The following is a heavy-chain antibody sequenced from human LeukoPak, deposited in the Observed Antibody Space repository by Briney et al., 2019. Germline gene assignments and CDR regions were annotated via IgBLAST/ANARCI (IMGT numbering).Heavy chain of an antibody. V-gene: IGHV3-23*01. CDR3: AKAPSGSNGFDY. J-gene: IGHJ4*02. Sequence: PGGSLTLSCAASGFTFSSCGLCWVRQPPGPGLGRVSASSGTSGSTSYADSVKGRFTISRDNSKNTLYLQMNSLTAEDTAAYYCAKAPSGSNGFDYWGQGTLVTVSS. D-gene: IGHD3-10*01. CDR2: SSGTSGST. CDR1: GFTFSSCG.